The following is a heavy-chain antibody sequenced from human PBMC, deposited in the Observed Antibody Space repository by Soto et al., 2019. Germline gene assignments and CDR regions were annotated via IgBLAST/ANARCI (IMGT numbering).Heavy chain of an antibody. CDR2: ISTSGTST. D-gene: IGHD3-16*01. CDR1: GFTFSNYY. CDR3: ARDGVLFRAGFDS. V-gene: IGHV3-11*01. Sequence: QVQLVESGGGLVKPGGSLRLSCAVSGFTFSNYYMAWIHQAPGKGLEWVSYISTSGTSTFYADSVKDRFTISRDNAENSLFLQMDSLRVEDTAVYFCARDGVLFRAGFDSWGQGTLVTVAS. J-gene: IGHJ4*02.